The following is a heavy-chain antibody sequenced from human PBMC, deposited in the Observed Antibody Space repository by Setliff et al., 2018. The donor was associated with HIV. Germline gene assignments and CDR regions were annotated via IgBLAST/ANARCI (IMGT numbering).Heavy chain of an antibody. CDR3: ARGWEGGMDY. D-gene: IGHD1-26*01. J-gene: IGHJ4*02. Sequence: ASVKVSCKAPENTFSNYYLHWVRQAPGQGLEWMGIINPSGGGTNYAQKFQGRVTMTGDTSTNTLYMELSSLRSEDTAVYYCARGWEGGMDYWGQGTLVTVSS. V-gene: IGHV1-46*01. CDR2: INPSGGGT. CDR1: ENTFSNYY.